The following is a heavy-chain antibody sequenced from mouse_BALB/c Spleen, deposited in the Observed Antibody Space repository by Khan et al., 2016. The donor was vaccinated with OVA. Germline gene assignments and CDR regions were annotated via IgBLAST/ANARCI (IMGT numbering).Heavy chain of an antibody. CDR1: GYTFTNYG. CDR2: INPYTGEP. D-gene: IGHD6-2*01. Sequence: QIQLVQSGPELKKPGETVKISCKASGYTFTNYGMNWVKQAPGKGLKWMGWINPYTGEPTYADDFKGRFVFSLETSASTAYLQISNLKNEDMTTYVCARISSYSYSDVWGAGTTVTVSS. CDR3: ARISSYSYSDV. V-gene: IGHV9-1*02. J-gene: IGHJ1*01.